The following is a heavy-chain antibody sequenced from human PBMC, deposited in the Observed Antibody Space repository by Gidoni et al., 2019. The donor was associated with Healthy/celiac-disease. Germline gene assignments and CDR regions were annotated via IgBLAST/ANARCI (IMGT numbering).Heavy chain of an antibody. V-gene: IGHV3-30-3*01. CDR3: ARDHLKYSNYVYWFDP. CDR1: GFTFSSYA. J-gene: IGHJ5*02. D-gene: IGHD4-4*01. Sequence: QVQLVESGGGVVQPGRSLRLSCAASGFTFSSYAMHWVRQAPGKGLEWVAVISYDGSNKYYADSVKGRFTISRDNSKNTLYLQMNSLRAEDTAVYYCARDHLKYSNYVYWFDPWGQGTLVTVSS. CDR2: ISYDGSNK.